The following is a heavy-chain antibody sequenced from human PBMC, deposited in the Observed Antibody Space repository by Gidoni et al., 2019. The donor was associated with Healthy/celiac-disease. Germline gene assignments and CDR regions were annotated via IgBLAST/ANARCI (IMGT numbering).Heavy chain of an antibody. D-gene: IGHD4-4*01. CDR3: ARYYSNYGGGFDY. CDR2: IYYSGST. Sequence: LQLQESGPGLVKPSETLSLTCTVSGGSIRSSSYYWGWIRQPPGQGLEWIGSIYYSGSTYYNPSLKSRVTISVDTSKNQFSLKLSSVTAADTAVYYCARYYSNYGGGFDYWGQGTLVTVSS. V-gene: IGHV4-39*01. CDR1: GGSIRSSSYY. J-gene: IGHJ4*02.